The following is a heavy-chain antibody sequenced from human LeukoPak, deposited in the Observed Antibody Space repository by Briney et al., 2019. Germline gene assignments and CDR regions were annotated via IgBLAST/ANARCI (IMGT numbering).Heavy chain of an antibody. J-gene: IGHJ3*02. D-gene: IGHD2/OR15-2a*01. CDR2: VYASGAT. CDR3: ARHGRGVTYFYLLDT. CDR1: GGSITNYY. V-gene: IGHV4-59*08. Sequence: SETLSLTCTVSGGSITNYYWSWIRQPPGEGLEWIGYVYASGATNSNPSLKSRVTISVDTSKNQFSLKLSSVTAADTAVYYCARHGRGVTYFYLLDTGGKGTVVAVSS.